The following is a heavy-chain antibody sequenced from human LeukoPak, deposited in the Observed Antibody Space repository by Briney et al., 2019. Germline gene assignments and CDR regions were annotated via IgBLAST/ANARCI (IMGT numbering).Heavy chain of an antibody. Sequence: QPGGSLRLSCAASGFTVSSNYMSWVRQAPGKGLEWVSVIYSGGSTYYADSVKGRFTISRDNSKNTLYPQMNSLRAEDTAVYYCARDRFLPAAIPTNYYYYYGMDVWGKGTTVTVSS. CDR2: IYSGGST. D-gene: IGHD2-2*02. V-gene: IGHV3-53*01. J-gene: IGHJ6*04. CDR1: GFTVSSNY. CDR3: ARDRFLPAAIPTNYYYYYGMDV.